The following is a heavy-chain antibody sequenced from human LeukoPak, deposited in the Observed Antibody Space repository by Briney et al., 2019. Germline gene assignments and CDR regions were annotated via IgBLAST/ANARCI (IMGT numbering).Heavy chain of an antibody. D-gene: IGHD3-3*01. V-gene: IGHV3-48*04. CDR1: GFTFSSYS. J-gene: IGHJ4*02. CDR2: ISSSSSTI. CDR3: ARDSRTPLTIFGVIFFDY. Sequence: GGSLRLSCVASGFTFSSYSMNWVRQAPGKGLEWVSYISSSSSTIYYADSVKGRSTISRDNAKNSLYLQMNSLRAEDTAVYYCARDSRTPLTIFGVIFFDYWGQGTLVTVSS.